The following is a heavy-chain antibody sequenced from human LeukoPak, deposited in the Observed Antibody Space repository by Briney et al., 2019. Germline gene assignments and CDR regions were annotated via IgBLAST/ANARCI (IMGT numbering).Heavy chain of an antibody. J-gene: IGHJ4*02. CDR1: GFTFSSYA. Sequence: GGSLRLSCAASGFTFSSYAMHWVRQAPGKGLEWVAVISYDGSNKYYADSVKGRFTISRDNSKNTLYLQMNSLRAEDTAVYYCARVTRAARGILTHFDYWGQGTLVTVSS. V-gene: IGHV3-30*04. CDR2: ISYDGSNK. D-gene: IGHD3-10*01. CDR3: ARVTRAARGILTHFDY.